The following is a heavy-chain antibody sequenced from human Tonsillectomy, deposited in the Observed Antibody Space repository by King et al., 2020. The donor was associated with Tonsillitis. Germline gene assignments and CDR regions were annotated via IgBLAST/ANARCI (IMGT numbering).Heavy chain of an antibody. Sequence: VQLVESGAEVKKPGASVKVSCKASGYTFTGYYMHWVRQAPGQGLEWMGWISPNSGGTNYAQKFQGRVTMTRDTSISTAYMELSRLRTDDTAVYYCAREVAGALGLRFDCWGQGTLVTVSS. CDR3: AREVAGALGLRFDC. D-gene: IGHD5-18*01. V-gene: IGHV1-2*02. CDR2: ISPNSGGT. CDR1: GYTFTGYY. J-gene: IGHJ4*02.